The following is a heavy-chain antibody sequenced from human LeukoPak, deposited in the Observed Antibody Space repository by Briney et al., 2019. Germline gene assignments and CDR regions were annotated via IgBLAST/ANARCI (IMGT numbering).Heavy chain of an antibody. CDR2: INPNSGGT. CDR1: GYTFTGYY. V-gene: IGHV1-2*02. CDR3: ARDLGSGELEQY. Sequence: ASVKVSCKASGYTFTGYYIHWVRQAPGQGLEWMGWINPNSGGTNYAQKFQGRVTMTRDTSISTAYMELSRLRSDDTAVYYCARDLGSGELEQYWGQGTLVTVSS. J-gene: IGHJ4*02. D-gene: IGHD1/OR15-1a*01.